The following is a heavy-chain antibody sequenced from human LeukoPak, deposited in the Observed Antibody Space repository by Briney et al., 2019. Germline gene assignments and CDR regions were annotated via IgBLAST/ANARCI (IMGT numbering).Heavy chain of an antibody. V-gene: IGHV3-30*02. D-gene: IGHD3-3*01. CDR3: ANQLEWLLYMYV. Sequence: GGSLRLSCAASGFISSNYGMHWVRQAPGKGLEWVAFIRYDGSEKYYEDSVKGRFTISRDNSKNTLYLQMNRLRAEDTAVYYCANQLEWLLYMYVWGKGTTVTVSS. J-gene: IGHJ6*03. CDR1: GFISSNYG. CDR2: IRYDGSEK.